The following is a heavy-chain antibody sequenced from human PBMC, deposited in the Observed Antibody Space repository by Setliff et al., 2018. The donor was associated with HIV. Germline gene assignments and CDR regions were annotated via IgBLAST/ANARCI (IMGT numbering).Heavy chain of an antibody. D-gene: IGHD3-3*01. CDR3: VRDRQLTFDF. CDR1: GFTFGDYA. J-gene: IGHJ4*02. CDR2: IRSKAYGGTI. Sequence: GGSLRLSCTTSGFTFGDYAMSWVRQAPGKGLEWVGFIRSKAYGGTIEYAASVKGRFTISRDDSKSIAYLQMNSLKTEDTAVYYCVRDRQLTFDFWGQGTVVTVSS. V-gene: IGHV3-49*04.